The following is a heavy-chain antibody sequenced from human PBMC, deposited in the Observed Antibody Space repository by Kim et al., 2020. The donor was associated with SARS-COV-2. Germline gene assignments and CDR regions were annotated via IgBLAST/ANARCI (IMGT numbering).Heavy chain of an antibody. Sequence: AYNGNTTYAQKFQGRVTMTTDTSTSTAYMELRSLRSDDTAVYYCARGKDYWGQGTLVTVSS. V-gene: IGHV1-18*01. J-gene: IGHJ4*02. CDR3: ARGKDY. CDR2: AYNGNT.